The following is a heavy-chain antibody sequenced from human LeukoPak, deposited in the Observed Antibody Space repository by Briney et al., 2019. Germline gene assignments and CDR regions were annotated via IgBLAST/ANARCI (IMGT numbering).Heavy chain of an antibody. CDR3: AGDQKEGYGDYFYYFDY. CDR1: GFTFRSYG. V-gene: IGHV3-33*01. J-gene: IGHJ4*02. D-gene: IGHD4-17*01. Sequence: GGSLRLSCAASGFTFRSYGMHWARQAPGKGLEWVAVIWYDGSNKYYVDSVKGRFTISRDNSKNTLYLQMNSLRAEDTAVYYCAGDQKEGYGDYFYYFDYWGQGTLVTVSS. CDR2: IWYDGSNK.